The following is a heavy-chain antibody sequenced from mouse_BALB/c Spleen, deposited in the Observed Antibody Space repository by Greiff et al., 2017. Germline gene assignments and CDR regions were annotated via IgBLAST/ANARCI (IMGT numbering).Heavy chain of an antibody. Sequence: DLVKPGASVKLSCKASGYTFTSYWINWIKQRPGQGLEWIGRIAPGSGSTYYNEMFKGKATLTVDTSSSTAYIQLSSLSSEDSAVYFCARYSGTGDWFAYWGQGTLVTVSA. J-gene: IGHJ3*01. CDR2: IAPGSGST. CDR1: GYTFTSYW. V-gene: IGHV1S41*01. D-gene: IGHD4-1*01. CDR3: ARYSGTGDWFAY.